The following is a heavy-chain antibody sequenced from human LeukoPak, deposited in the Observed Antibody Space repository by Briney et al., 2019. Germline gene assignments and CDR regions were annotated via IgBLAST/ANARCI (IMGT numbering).Heavy chain of an antibody. Sequence: ASVKVSCKASGYTFTKNAINWVRQAPGQGLEWLGWMNPNSGNTGYAQKFQGRVTMTRNTSISTAYMELSSLRSEDTAVYYCARGGPGLRCFDWLLGWGQGTLVTVSS. CDR2: MNPNSGNT. V-gene: IGHV1-8*01. CDR3: ARGGPGLRCFDWLLG. J-gene: IGHJ4*02. CDR1: GYTFTKNA. D-gene: IGHD3-9*01.